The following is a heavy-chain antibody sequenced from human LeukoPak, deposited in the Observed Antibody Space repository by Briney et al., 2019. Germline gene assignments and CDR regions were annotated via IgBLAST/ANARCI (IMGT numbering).Heavy chain of an antibody. CDR1: GFTFKSYA. CDR3: AKVILTSLYSSAWYGRYAMDV. CDR2: ISGTGGDT. V-gene: IGHV3-23*01. D-gene: IGHD6-19*01. Sequence: GGSPRLSCAASGFTFKSYAMSWARQAPGKGLELVSVISGTGGDTHYSDSVRGRFSISRDNYKNTVYLQMNSLRAEDTALYYCAKVILTSLYSSAWYGRYAMDVWGQGTTVTVSS. J-gene: IGHJ6*02.